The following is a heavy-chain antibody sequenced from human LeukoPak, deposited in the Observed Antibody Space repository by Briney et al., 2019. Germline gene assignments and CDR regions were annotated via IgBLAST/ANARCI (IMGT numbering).Heavy chain of an antibody. V-gene: IGHV4-30-4*08. CDR3: ARDCSGGSCYGAFDI. CDR1: GGSIRSSYYY. J-gene: IGHJ3*02. CDR2: IYDSGST. Sequence: PSETLSLTCTVSGGSIRSSYYYWGWIRQPPGKGLEWIGYIYDSGSTYYNPSLKSRITISVDTSENRFSLKLSSVTATDTAVYYCARDCSGGSCYGAFDIWGQGTMVTVSS. D-gene: IGHD2-15*01.